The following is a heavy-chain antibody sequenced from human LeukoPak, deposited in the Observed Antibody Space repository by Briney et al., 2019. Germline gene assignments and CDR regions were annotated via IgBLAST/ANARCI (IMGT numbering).Heavy chain of an antibody. CDR3: ARDTYYYGSGNWAGAFDI. CDR2: IYDSGST. Sequence: SETLSLTCTVSGGSISTYYWSWIRQPPGKGLEWIGYIYDSGSTNYNPSLSSRVTISLDTSKKQVSLKLSSTTAADTAVYYCARDTYYYGSGNWAGAFDIRGQGTMVTVSS. D-gene: IGHD3-10*01. J-gene: IGHJ3*02. CDR1: GGSISTYY. V-gene: IGHV4-59*01.